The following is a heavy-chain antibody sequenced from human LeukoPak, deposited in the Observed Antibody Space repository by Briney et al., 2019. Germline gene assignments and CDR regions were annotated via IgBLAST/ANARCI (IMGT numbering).Heavy chain of an antibody. V-gene: IGHV4-34*01. J-gene: IGHJ4*02. CDR3: ARVRYYGSGSYYRFDY. CDR2: INHSGST. Sequence: SETLSLTCAVYGGSFSGYYWSWIRQPPGKGLEWIGEINHSGSTNYNPSLKSRVTISVDTSKNQFSLKLSSVTAGDTAVYYCARVRYYGSGSYYRFDYWGQGTLVPVSS. D-gene: IGHD3-10*01. CDR1: GGSFSGYY.